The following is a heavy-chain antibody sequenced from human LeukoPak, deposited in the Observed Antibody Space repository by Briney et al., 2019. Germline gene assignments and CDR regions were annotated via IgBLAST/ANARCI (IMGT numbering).Heavy chain of an antibody. CDR2: ISAYNGNT. V-gene: IGHV1-18*01. CDR3: ARDDIVVVPAPPYYYYYGMDV. D-gene: IGHD2-2*01. Sequence: ASVTVSYTASGYTFTSYGISWVRQAPGHALEWMGWISAYNGNTNYAQKLQGRVTMTTDTSTSTAYMELRSLRSDDTVVYYCARDDIVVVPAPPYYYYYGMDVWGQGTKVTVSS. J-gene: IGHJ6*02. CDR1: GYTFTSYG.